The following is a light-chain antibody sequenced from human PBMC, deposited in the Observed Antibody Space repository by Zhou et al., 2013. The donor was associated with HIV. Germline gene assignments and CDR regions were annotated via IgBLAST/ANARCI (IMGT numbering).Light chain of an antibody. Sequence: DIQMTQSPSSLSASLGDRVTITCRASEGINKNLAWFQQKPGEAPKPLIYSASSLQSGVPSRFSGGGSGTDFTLTISSLQPEDFATYYCQQLNSYLLTFGGGTKVEIK. CDR1: EGINKN. J-gene: IGKJ4*01. CDR2: SAS. CDR3: QQLNSYLLT. V-gene: IGKV1-16*01.